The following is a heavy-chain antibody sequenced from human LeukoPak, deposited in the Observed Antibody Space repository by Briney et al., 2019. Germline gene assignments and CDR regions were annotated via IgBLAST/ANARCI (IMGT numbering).Heavy chain of an antibody. J-gene: IGHJ4*02. CDR2: IYYSGST. CDR3: ANLVGADYFDY. CDR1: GGSISSYY. Sequence: PSETLSLTCTVSGGSISSYYWSWIRQPPGKGLEWIGYIYYSGSTNYNPSLKSQVTISVDTSKDQFSLKLSSVTAADTAVYYCANLVGADYFDYWGQGTLVTVSS. V-gene: IGHV4-59*01. D-gene: IGHD1-26*01.